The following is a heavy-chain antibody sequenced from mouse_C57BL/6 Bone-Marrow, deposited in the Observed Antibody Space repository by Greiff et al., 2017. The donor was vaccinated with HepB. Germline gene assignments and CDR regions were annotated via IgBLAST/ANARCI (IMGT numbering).Heavy chain of an antibody. CDR2: IDPSDSYT. CDR1: GYTFTSYW. V-gene: IGHV1-59*01. D-gene: IGHD3-2*02. Sequence: QVQLQQPGAELVRPGTSVKLSCKASGYTFTSYWMHWVKQRPGQGLEWIGVIDPSDSYTNYNQKFKGKATLTVDTSSSTAYMQLSSLTSEDSAVYYCARSAGLRFLWFAYWGQGTLVTVSA. J-gene: IGHJ3*01. CDR3: ARSAGLRFLWFAY.